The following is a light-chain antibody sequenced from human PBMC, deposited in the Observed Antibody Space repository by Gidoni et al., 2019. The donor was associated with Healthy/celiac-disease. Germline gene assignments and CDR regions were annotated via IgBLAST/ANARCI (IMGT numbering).Light chain of an antibody. J-gene: IGKJ1*01. Sequence: EIVLTQSPATLSLSPGERATLSCRSSPSVSSYLAWYQQKPGQAPRLLIYDASNRATGSPARFSGSGSGTDFTLTISSLEPEDFAVYYCQQRSNWPPVWTFGQGTKVEIK. CDR2: DAS. V-gene: IGKV3-11*01. CDR1: PSVSSY. CDR3: QQRSNWPPVWT.